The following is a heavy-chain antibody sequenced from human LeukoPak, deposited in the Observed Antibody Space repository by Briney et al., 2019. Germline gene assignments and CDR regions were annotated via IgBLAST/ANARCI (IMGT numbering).Heavy chain of an antibody. Sequence: PGGSLRLSCAASGFTFSDYYMSWLRQAPGKGLEWVSYISSSDTYTNYADSVKGRFTISRDNAKNSLYLQMYCARGLYSSGSSADYWGQGTLVTVSS. V-gene: IGHV3-11*03. CDR2: ISSSDTYT. D-gene: IGHD6-19*01. J-gene: IGHJ4*02. CDR3: DY. CDR1: GFTFSDYY.